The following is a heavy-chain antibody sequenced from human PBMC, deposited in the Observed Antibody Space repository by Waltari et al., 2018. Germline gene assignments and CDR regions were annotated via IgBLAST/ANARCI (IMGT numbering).Heavy chain of an antibody. CDR2: IYSSGRT. J-gene: IGHJ4*02. CDR1: GGSISSGAYY. CDR3: ARGWRVPIEKYYFDY. Sequence: QVQLQESGPGLVKPSQTLSLTCTVSGGSISSGAYYWSWIRQPPGKGLECIGYIYSSGRTYYHPSLKGRVTRAVDTSKNPCSLKRSSVTAADTAVYYWARGWRVPIEKYYFDYGGQGTLVTGAS. V-gene: IGHV4-30-4*08. D-gene: IGHD2-2*01.